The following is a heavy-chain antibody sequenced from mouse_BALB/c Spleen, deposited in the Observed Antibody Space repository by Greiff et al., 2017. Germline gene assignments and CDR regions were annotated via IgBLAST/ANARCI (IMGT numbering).Heavy chain of an antibody. Sequence: EVQLQQSGAELVKPGASVKLSCTASGFNIKDTYMHWVKQRPEQGLEWIGRIDPANGNTKYDPKFQGKATITADTSSNTAYLQLSSLTSEDTAVYYCASSMIRRAMDYWGQGTSVTVSS. J-gene: IGHJ4*01. D-gene: IGHD2-4*01. CDR1: GFNIKDTY. CDR3: ASSMIRRAMDY. V-gene: IGHV14-3*02. CDR2: IDPANGNT.